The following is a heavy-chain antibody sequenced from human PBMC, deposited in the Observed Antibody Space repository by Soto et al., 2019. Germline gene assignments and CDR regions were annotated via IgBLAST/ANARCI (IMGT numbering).Heavy chain of an antibody. D-gene: IGHD3-22*01. CDR3: ARVLRPDSSGHTAYYSGMDV. CDR1: GFTFSSYA. V-gene: IGHV3-64*01. Sequence: EVQLVESGGGLVQPGGSLRLSCAASGFTFSSYAMHWVRQAPGKGLEYVSAISSFGATTYYANSVKGRFTISRDNSKNTRYPQMGTLSAEDMAVSYCARVLRPDSSGHTAYYSGMDVWGQGTTVTVSS. J-gene: IGHJ6*02. CDR2: ISSFGATT.